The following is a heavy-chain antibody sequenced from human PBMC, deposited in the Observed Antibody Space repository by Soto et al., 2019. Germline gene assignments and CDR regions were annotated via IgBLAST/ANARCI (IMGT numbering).Heavy chain of an antibody. D-gene: IGHD3-9*01. Sequence: QVQLQESGPGLVKPSQTLSLTCTVSVGSIRSGDYFWSWIRQSPGKGLEWIGYISSIGSTYYNPSLKSRVSVSRDTSKNQFSLKLSSVTTTDTAVYYCARGLVIRPYYYHGMDVWGQGTTVTVPS. CDR3: ARGLVIRPYYYHGMDV. V-gene: IGHV4-30-4*01. J-gene: IGHJ6*02. CDR2: ISSIGST. CDR1: VGSIRSGDYF.